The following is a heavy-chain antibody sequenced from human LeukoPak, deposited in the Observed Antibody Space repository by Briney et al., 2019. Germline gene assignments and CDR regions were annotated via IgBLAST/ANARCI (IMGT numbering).Heavy chain of an antibody. V-gene: IGHV3-7*01. CDR3: ARDLPDYSNYEGYYYYYGMDV. CDR2: INEDGSEK. Sequence: GGSLRLSCAASGFTFSRYWMSWVRQAPGKGLEYMANINEDGSEKYYVDSVKGRFTISRDNAKNSLYLQMNSLRAEDTAVYYCARDLPDYSNYEGYYYYYGMDVWGQGTTVTVSS. D-gene: IGHD4-11*01. CDR1: GFTFSRYW. J-gene: IGHJ6*02.